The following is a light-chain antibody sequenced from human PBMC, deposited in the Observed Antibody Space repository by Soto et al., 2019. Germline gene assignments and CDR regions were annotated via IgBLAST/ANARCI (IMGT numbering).Light chain of an antibody. CDR1: QSVSSD. V-gene: IGKV3D-15*01. CDR3: QQRRTWPPWT. J-gene: IGKJ1*01. CDR2: GAS. Sequence: EIVNTQAPATLTVSPGERATLSCRTSQSVSSDLAWCHQKPCQAARLLIYGASTRATGIPARFSGSGSGTEFTLTISSLQSEDFAVDYCQQRRTWPPWTFGQGTKVDIK.